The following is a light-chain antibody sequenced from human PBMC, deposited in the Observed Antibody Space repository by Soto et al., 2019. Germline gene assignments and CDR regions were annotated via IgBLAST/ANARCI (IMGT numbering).Light chain of an antibody. CDR2: DNN. CDR1: PSNIGNAH. CDR3: GTWDTSLSAWV. V-gene: IGLV1-51*01. Sequence: QSVLTQPPSVSAAPGQKVTISCSGSPSNIGNAHVSWYLHLPGTAPKLLLYDNNRRPSGSPDRLSGSKSGTSATLGITGRQTGDESDYYCGTWDTSLSAWVFGGGTKLTVL. J-gene: IGLJ3*02.